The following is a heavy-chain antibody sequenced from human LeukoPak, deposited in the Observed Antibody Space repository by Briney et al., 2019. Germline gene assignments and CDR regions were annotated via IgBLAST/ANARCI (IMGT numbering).Heavy chain of an antibody. CDR1: GYTFTSYG. CDR2: ISAYNGNT. CDR3: ARDRERVSYYYYYMDV. V-gene: IGHV1-18*01. Sequence: GASVKVSCKASGYTFTSYGISWVRLAPGQGLEWMGWISAYNGNTNYAQKLQGRVTMTTDTSTSTAYMELRSLRSDDTAVYYCARDRERVSYYYYYMDVWGKGTTVTVSS. J-gene: IGHJ6*03. D-gene: IGHD1-1*01.